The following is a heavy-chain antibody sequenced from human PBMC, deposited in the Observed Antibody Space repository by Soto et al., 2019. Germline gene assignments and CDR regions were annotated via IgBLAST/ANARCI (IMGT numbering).Heavy chain of an antibody. CDR3: AVSIRSSSGYLAPRAFDAFDI. J-gene: IGHJ3*02. V-gene: IGHV1-58*01. D-gene: IGHD6-13*01. CDR1: GFTFTSSA. CDR2: IVVGSGNT. Sequence: ASVKVSCKASGFTFTSSAVQWVRQARGQRLEWIGWIVVGSGNTNYAQKFQERVTITRDMSTSTAYMELSSLRSEDTAVYYCAVSIRSSSGYLAPRAFDAFDIWGKGKMVTVSS.